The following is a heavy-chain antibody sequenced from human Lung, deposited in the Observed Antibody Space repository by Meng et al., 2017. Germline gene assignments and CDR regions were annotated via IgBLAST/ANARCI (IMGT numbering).Heavy chain of an antibody. CDR1: GYNFPDYY. CDR2: INPKGGDT. CDR3: ARDEDISAAGKLFGDY. D-gene: IGHD6-25*01. V-gene: IGHV1-2*06. Sequence: QVQLVPSGAEGKRPGASVKVSCKPSGYNFPDYYLHWVRRAPGQGLEWMGRINPKGGDTHYAQKFQARVTMTGDTSISTAYMELSGLRSDDTAMYYCARDEDISAAGKLFGDYWGQGTLVTVSS. J-gene: IGHJ4*02.